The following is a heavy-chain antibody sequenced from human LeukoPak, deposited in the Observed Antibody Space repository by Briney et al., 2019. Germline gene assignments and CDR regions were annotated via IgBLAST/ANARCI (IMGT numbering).Heavy chain of an antibody. Sequence: SQTLSLTCTVSGGSISSNNYYWGWIRQPPGKGLEWIGSIYYSGSTYYNPSLKSRVTISVDTSKNQFSLKLSSVTAADTAVYYCARQGSYYYYMDVWGKGTTVTVSS. CDR1: GGSISSNNYY. J-gene: IGHJ6*03. CDR3: ARQGSYYYYMDV. V-gene: IGHV4-39*01. CDR2: IYYSGST.